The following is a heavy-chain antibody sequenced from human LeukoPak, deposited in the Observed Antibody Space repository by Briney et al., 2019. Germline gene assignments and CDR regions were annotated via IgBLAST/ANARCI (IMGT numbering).Heavy chain of an antibody. V-gene: IGHV1-2*02. D-gene: IGHD3-10*01. CDR3: ARRGSGNYYNVYYFDY. CDR1: GYTFTYYY. Sequence: GASVKVSCKASGYTFTYYYIHWVRQAPGQGLEWMGWINPNSGGTNYAQKFQDRVTMTIDASISTAYMELSSLRSDDTALYYCARRGSGNYYNVYYFDYWSQGTLVTVSS. J-gene: IGHJ4*02. CDR2: INPNSGGT.